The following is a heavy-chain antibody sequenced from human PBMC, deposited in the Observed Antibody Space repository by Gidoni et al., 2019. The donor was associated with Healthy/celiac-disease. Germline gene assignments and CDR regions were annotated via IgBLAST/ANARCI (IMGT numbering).Heavy chain of an antibody. J-gene: IGHJ3*02. CDR3: ARHDDYGDRRGAFDI. V-gene: IGHV4-39*01. Sequence: QLQLQESGPGLVKPSETLSLTCTVSGGSISSSSYYWGWIRQPPGKGLEWIGSIYYSGSTYYNPSLKSRVTISVDTSKNQFSLKLSSVTAADTAVYYCARHDDYGDRRGAFDIWGQGTMVTVSS. CDR1: GGSISSSSYY. D-gene: IGHD4-17*01. CDR2: IYYSGST.